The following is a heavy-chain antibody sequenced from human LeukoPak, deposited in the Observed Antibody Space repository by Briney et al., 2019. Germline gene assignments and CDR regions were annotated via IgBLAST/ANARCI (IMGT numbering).Heavy chain of an antibody. D-gene: IGHD4-17*01. CDR2: IYYSGST. CDR1: GGSISSYY. V-gene: IGHV4-59*08. CDR3: ARHGGAYGDYWYYFDY. J-gene: IGHJ4*02. Sequence: SETLSLTCTVSGGSISSYYWTWIRLPPGKGLEWIGYIYYSGSTNYNPSLKSRVTISVDTSKNQFSLKLSSVTAADTAVYYCARHGGAYGDYWYYFDYWGQGTLVTVSS.